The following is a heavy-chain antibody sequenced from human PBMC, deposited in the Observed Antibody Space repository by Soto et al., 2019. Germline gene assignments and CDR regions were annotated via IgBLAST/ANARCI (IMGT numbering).Heavy chain of an antibody. D-gene: IGHD2-15*01. V-gene: IGHV2-5*02. CDR1: GFSLSSNGVG. CDR3: AHRVCECSCYGDVGYFDY. J-gene: IGHJ4*02. Sequence: QITLKESGPTLVKPTQALTLTCTFSGFSLSSNGVGVAWIRQPPGKALEWLALIHWDADKRYSPSLKSRLTITKDTSKSLVVLTMTNMDPVDTATVYCAHRVCECSCYGDVGYFDYWGQGTLVTVSS. CDR2: IHWDADK.